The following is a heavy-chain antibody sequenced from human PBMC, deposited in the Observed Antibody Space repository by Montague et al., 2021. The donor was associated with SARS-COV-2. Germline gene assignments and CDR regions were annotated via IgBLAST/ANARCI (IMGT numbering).Heavy chain of an antibody. CDR3: ARTSASSDY. V-gene: IGHV6-1*01. CDR1: GDSVGMKEAR. J-gene: IGHJ4*02. CDR2: SHHRPKWNN. D-gene: IGHD1-26*01. Sequence: CAISGDSVGMKEARCRSDKHSPAIQFRLQRISHHRPKWNNDYAVSVKSRITINPDTSKNQISLQLNSVTPEDTAVYYCARTSASSDYWGQGTLVTVSS.